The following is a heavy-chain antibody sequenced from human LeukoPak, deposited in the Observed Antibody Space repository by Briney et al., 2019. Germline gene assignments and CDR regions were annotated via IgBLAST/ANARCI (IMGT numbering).Heavy chain of an antibody. J-gene: IGHJ6*02. CDR1: EFTFSSYW. CDR2: IKQDGSER. CDR3: ARDLGRDIVVVPAAMGSGMDV. Sequence: GGSLRLSCAASEFTFSSYWMSWVRQAPGKGLEGVANIKQDGSERYYVDSVKGRFTISRDNAKNSLYLQMNSLRAEDTAVYYCARDLGRDIVVVPAAMGSGMDVWGQGTTVTVSS. D-gene: IGHD2-2*01. V-gene: IGHV3-7*01.